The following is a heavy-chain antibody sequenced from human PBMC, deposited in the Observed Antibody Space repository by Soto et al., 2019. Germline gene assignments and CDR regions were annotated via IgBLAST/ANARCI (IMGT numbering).Heavy chain of an antibody. CDR3: AKLMTTVVPYYYYYGMDV. CDR2: ISGSGGST. J-gene: IGHJ6*02. V-gene: IGHV3-23*01. CDR1: GFTFSSYG. Sequence: EVQLLESGGGLVQPGGSLRLSCAASGFTFSSYGMSWVRQAPGKGLEWVSAISGSGGSTYYADSVKGRFTISRDNSKNTLYLQMNSLRAEDTAVYYCAKLMTTVVPYYYYYGMDVWGQGTTVTVSS. D-gene: IGHD4-17*01.